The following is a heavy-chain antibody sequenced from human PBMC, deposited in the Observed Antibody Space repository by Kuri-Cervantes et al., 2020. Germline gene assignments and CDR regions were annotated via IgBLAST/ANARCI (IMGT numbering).Heavy chain of an antibody. J-gene: IGHJ4*02. CDR3: ARVGVYSSGWTFDY. CDR1: GGSISSYY. Sequence: SETLSLTCTVSGGSISSYYWSWIRQPPGKGLEWIGYIYYSGSTYYNPSLKSRVTISVDTSKNQFSLKLSSVTAADTAVYYCARVGVYSSGWTFDYWGQGTLVTVSS. CDR2: IYYSGST. D-gene: IGHD6-19*01. V-gene: IGHV4-59*08.